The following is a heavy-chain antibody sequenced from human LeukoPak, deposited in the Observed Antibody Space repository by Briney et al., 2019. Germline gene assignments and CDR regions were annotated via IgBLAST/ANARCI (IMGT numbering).Heavy chain of an antibody. V-gene: IGHV4-4*02. CDR2: IYHSGST. Sequence: SETRSLTCAVSGGSISSSNWWSWVRQPPGKGLEWIGEIYHSGSTNYNPSLKSRVTISVDKSKNQFSLKLSSVTAADTAVYYCARAPGGAGPSRRTTDYWGQGTLVTVSS. D-gene: IGHD2-2*01. CDR3: ARAPGGAGPSRRTTDY. J-gene: IGHJ4*02. CDR1: GGSISSSNW.